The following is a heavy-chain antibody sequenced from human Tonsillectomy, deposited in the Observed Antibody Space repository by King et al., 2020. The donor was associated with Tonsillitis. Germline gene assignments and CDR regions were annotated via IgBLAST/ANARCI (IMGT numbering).Heavy chain of an antibody. CDR2: MKHSGSEI. V-gene: IGHV3-7*01. Sequence: VQLVESGGGLVQPGGSLRLSCAPSGFTLTTYWMSWVRQAPGKGLEWVASMKHSGSEIFYVDSVKGRITISRDNAKNTLFLQMNSLRDEDTAVYYCASHLRTSGLNYYAMDVWGQGTTVIVSS. CDR1: GFTLTTYW. CDR3: ASHLRTSGLNYYAMDV. D-gene: IGHD5-12*01. J-gene: IGHJ6*02.